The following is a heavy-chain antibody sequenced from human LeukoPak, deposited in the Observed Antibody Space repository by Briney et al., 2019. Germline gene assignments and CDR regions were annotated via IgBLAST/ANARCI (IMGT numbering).Heavy chain of an antibody. J-gene: IGHJ6*02. Sequence: SQTLSLTFAISGDSVSINSAAWNWIRQSPSRGLEWLGRTYYRSKWYNDYAVSVKSRITINPDTSKNQFSLQLNSVTPEDTAVYYCARDSSSGYYFIPYYYGMDVWGQGTTVTVSS. CDR2: TYYRSKWYN. CDR1: GDSVSINSAA. CDR3: ARDSSSGYYFIPYYYGMDV. D-gene: IGHD3-22*01. V-gene: IGHV6-1*01.